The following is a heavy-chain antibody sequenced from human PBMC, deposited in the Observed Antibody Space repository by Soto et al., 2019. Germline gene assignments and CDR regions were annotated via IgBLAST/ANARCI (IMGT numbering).Heavy chain of an antibody. V-gene: IGHV4-61*01. D-gene: IGHD5-12*01. CDR3: ARHSGYDFYFDY. J-gene: IGHJ4*02. CDR2: IYYSGST. CDR1: GGSVSSGSYY. Sequence: SETLSLTCTVSGGSVSSGSYYWSWIRQPPGKGLEWIGYIYYSGSTNYNPSLKSRVTISVDTSKNQFSLKLSSVTAADTAVYYCARHSGYDFYFDYWGQGTLVTVSS.